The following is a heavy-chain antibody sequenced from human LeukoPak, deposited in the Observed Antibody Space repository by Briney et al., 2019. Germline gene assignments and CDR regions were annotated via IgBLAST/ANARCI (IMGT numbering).Heavy chain of an antibody. V-gene: IGHV3-23*01. J-gene: IGHJ4*02. CDR3: SRPAFRGANFDY. CDR2: ISGSVGNT. Sequence: GGSLRLSCEASGFSFSSYAMSWVRQAPGKGLEWVSTISGSVGNTYYADSVKGRFTISRDSLKNTLSLQMNSLRPEDTAVYYCSRPAFRGANFDYWGQGTLVTVSS. CDR1: GFSFSSYA. D-gene: IGHD3-16*01.